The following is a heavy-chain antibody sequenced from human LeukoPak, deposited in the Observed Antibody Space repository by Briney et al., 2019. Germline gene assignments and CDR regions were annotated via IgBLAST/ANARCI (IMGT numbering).Heavy chain of an antibody. CDR1: VGSFSRYY. V-gene: IGHV4-34*01. CDR3: ARRPRPSYNWFDP. J-gene: IGHJ5*02. Sequence: SETLSLTCAVYVGSFSRYYWSWIPQPPGKGVEGIGEINHSGSTNYTPSLKSRVTISVDTSKNQFSLKLSSVTAADTAVYYCARRPRPSYNWFDPWGQGNLVTVSS. CDR2: INHSGST.